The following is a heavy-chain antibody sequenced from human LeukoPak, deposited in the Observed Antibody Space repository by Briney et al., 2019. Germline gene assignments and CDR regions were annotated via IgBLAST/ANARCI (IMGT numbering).Heavy chain of an antibody. CDR1: GGTFSSYA. Sequence: ASVKVSCKASGGTFSSYAISWVRQAPGQGLEWMGGFDPEDGETIYAQKFQGRVTMTEDTSTDTAYMELSSLRSEDTAVYYCATTKGPRMRFDPWGQGTLVTVSS. D-gene: IGHD2-8*01. J-gene: IGHJ5*02. CDR2: FDPEDGET. V-gene: IGHV1-24*01. CDR3: ATTKGPRMRFDP.